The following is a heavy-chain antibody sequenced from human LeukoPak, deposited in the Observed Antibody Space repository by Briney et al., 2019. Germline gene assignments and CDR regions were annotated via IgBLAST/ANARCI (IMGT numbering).Heavy chain of an antibody. J-gene: IGHJ4*02. D-gene: IGHD3-22*01. CDR1: GGSLSSSTW. Sequence: PSETLSLTCTVSGGSLSSSTWWNWVRQPPGKGLEWIGQIYHSGSTNYNPSLKSRVSISVDESKNQFSLNLTSVTAADTAVYYCARDLSEYYYDTSGYYYGGGYFDYWGQGTLVTVSS. V-gene: IGHV4-4*02. CDR3: ARDLSEYYYDTSGYYYGGGYFDY. CDR2: IYHSGST.